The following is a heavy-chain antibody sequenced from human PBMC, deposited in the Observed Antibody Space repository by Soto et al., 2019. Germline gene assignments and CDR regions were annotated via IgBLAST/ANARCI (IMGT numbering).Heavy chain of an antibody. D-gene: IGHD4-17*01. CDR2: ISSSGSTI. CDR1: GLTFSDYY. J-gene: IGHJ4*02. V-gene: IGHV3-11*01. Sequence: GGSLRLSCAASGLTFSDYYMSWIRQAPGKGLEWVSYISSSGSTIYYADSVKGRFTISRDNAKNSLYLQMNSLRAEDTAVYYCARVQTVRYGDYSLGWGQGTLVTVYS. CDR3: ARVQTVRYGDYSLG.